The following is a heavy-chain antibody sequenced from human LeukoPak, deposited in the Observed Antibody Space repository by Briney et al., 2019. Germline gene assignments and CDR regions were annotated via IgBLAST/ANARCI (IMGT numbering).Heavy chain of an antibody. V-gene: IGHV3-9*03. CDR2: IRWNSGSI. CDR3: AKSPVRFLSDAFDI. CDR1: GFTLDDYD. D-gene: IGHD3-3*01. J-gene: IGHJ3*02. Sequence: GGSLRLSWAASGFTLDDYDMRWGRQAPGKGGEGGSGIRWNSGSIDYAESVKGRFTISRDNTKNSVYLKMNSLRAADMALYDCAKSPVRFLSDAFDIWGQGTMVTVSS.